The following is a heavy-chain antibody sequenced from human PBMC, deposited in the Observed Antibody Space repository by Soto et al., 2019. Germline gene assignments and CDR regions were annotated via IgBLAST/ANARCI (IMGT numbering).Heavy chain of an antibody. V-gene: IGHV4-61*01. D-gene: IGHD3-16*02. Sequence: PSETLSLTCTVSGGSVSSGSYYWSWIRQPPGKGLEWIGYIYYSGSTNYNPSLKSRVTISVDTSKNQFSLKLSSATAADTAVYYCARAQGRYVWGSYRSGMDVWGQGTTVTVSS. J-gene: IGHJ6*02. CDR2: IYYSGST. CDR1: GGSVSSGSYY. CDR3: ARAQGRYVWGSYRSGMDV.